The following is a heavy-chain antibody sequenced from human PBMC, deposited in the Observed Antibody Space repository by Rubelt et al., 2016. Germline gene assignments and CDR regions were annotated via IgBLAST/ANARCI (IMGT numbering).Heavy chain of an antibody. CDR2: IYYSGST. V-gene: IGHV4-39*07. D-gene: IGHD3-9*01. CDR3: ARDRDILTGSDYYGMDV. Sequence: QLQLQESGPGLVKPSETLSLTCTVSGGSISSSSYYWGWIRQPPGKGLEWIGSIYYSGSTYYNPSPKGRVTISVDTSKNQFALKLSSVTAADTAVYYCARDRDILTGSDYYGMDVWGQGTTVTVSS. CDR1: GGSISSSSYY. J-gene: IGHJ6*02.